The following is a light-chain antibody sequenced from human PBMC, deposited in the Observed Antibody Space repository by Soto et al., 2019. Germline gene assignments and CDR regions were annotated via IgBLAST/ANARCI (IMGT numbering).Light chain of an antibody. J-gene: IGKJ5*01. CDR1: QVISNY. CDR3: QKHNSAPIT. Sequence: GDRITITCRASQVISNYLAWYQQKPGKVPKLLIYAASTLQSGVPSRFSGSGSGTHFTLTINSLQPEDFATYYCQKHNSAPITFGQGTRLEIK. V-gene: IGKV1-27*01. CDR2: AAS.